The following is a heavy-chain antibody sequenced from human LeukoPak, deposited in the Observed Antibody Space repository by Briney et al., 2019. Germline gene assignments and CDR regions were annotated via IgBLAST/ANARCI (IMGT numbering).Heavy chain of an antibody. J-gene: IGHJ4*02. CDR2: IVVGSGNT. D-gene: IGHD6-13*01. CDR3: AADGSSSWLFDY. CDR1: GFTFTSSA. V-gene: IGHV1-58*01. Sequence: SVQVSCKASGFTFTSSAVQWVRQARGQRLEWIGWIVVGSGNTNYAQKFQERVTITRDMSTSTAYMELSSLRSEDTAVYYCAADGSSSWLFDYWGQGTLVTVSS.